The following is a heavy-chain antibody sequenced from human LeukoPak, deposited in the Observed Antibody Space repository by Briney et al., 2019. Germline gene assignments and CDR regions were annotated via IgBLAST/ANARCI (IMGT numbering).Heavy chain of an antibody. CDR3: ARGQLGGNWFDP. CDR2: IYTSGST. D-gene: IGHD1-26*01. Sequence: SETLSLTRTVSGGSLSIYYLSWIRQPAGKGLECIGRIYTSGSTNYNPSLKSRVTMSVDTSKNQFSLKLSCVTAADTAVYYCARGQLGGNWFDPWGQGTLVTVSS. CDR1: GGSLSIYY. V-gene: IGHV4-4*07. J-gene: IGHJ5*02.